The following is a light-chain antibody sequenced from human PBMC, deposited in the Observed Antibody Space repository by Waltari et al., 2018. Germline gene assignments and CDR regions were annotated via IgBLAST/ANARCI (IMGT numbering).Light chain of an antibody. J-gene: IGLJ3*02. V-gene: IGLV2-14*01. CDR3: SSYSTSSTLV. CDR1: ASDVGGYNY. Sequence: QSALTQPASVSGSPGQSITISCTGTASDVGGYNYVSWYRQHPGKAPKPMIYEVTNRPSGVSNRFSGSKSGNTASLTISGLQAEDEADYYCSSYSTSSTLVFGGGTRVTVL. CDR2: EVT.